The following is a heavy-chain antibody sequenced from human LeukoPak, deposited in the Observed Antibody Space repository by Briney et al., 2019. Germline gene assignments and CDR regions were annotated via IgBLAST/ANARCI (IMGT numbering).Heavy chain of an antibody. CDR3: ARTTVTKFDAFDY. CDR1: GGSFSGYY. D-gene: IGHD4-17*01. J-gene: IGHJ4*02. Sequence: PSETLSLTCAVYGGSFSGYYWSSIRQPPGKGLEWIGEINHSGSTNYNPSLKSRVTISVDTSKNQFSLKLSSVTAADTAVYYCARTTVTKFDAFDYWGQGTLATVSS. V-gene: IGHV4-34*01. CDR2: INHSGST.